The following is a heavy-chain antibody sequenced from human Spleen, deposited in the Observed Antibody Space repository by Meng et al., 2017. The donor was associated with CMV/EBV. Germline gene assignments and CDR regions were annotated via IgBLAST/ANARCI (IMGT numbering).Heavy chain of an antibody. J-gene: IGHJ6*02. D-gene: IGHD6-13*01. V-gene: IGHV3-30*02. CDR3: AKVFTHEYSSWFYAMDV. CDR1: RFTFSAYG. Sequence: GGSLRLSCAASRFTFSAYGMHWVRQAPGKGLEWVAFIQYDGRNKYYGDPVKGRFTISRDNSKNTLYLQMNNLRGEDTAVYYCAKVFTHEYSSWFYAMDVWGQGTTVTVSS. CDR2: IQYDGRNK.